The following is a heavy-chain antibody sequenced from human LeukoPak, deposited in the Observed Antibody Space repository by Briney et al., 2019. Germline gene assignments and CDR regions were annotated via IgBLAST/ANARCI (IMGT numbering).Heavy chain of an antibody. CDR2: SNWNGGST. V-gene: IGHV3-20*04. J-gene: IGHJ4*02. Sequence: GSLRLSCAASRFPFDDYGMSWVLQAPGKGLEWVSGSNWNGGSTGYADSVKGRFTISRDNAKNSLYLQMNSLRAEDTALYYCARNTRSTEYYYGSGSYYSYYFDYWGQGTLVTVSS. CDR1: RFPFDDYG. CDR3: ARNTRSTEYYYGSGSYYSYYFDY. D-gene: IGHD3-10*01.